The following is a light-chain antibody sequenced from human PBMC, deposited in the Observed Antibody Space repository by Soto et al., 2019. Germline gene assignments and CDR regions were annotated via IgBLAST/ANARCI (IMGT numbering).Light chain of an antibody. Sequence: QSALTQPASVSGSPGQSITISCAVTSSDIVNYNYVSWYQHHPGKAPKVLIYEVRNRPSGVSNRFSGSKSGNTASLTISGLQAEDEADYYCSTYTTSSTAIFGGGTKLTVL. CDR1: SSDIVNYNY. V-gene: IGLV2-14*01. CDR3: STYTTSSTAI. J-gene: IGLJ2*01. CDR2: EVR.